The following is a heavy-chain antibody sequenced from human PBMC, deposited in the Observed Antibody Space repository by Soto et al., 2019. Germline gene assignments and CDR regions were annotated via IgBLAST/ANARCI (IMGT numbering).Heavy chain of an antibody. D-gene: IGHD2-8*01. Sequence: SETLSLTCTVSGGSISSYYWSWIRQPPGKGLEWIGYIYYSGSTNYNPSLKSRVTISVDTSKNQFSLKLSSVTAADTAVYYRARHKRMSPNFDYWGQGTLVTVSS. CDR3: ARHKRMSPNFDY. CDR1: GGSISSYY. J-gene: IGHJ4*02. CDR2: IYYSGST. V-gene: IGHV4-59*08.